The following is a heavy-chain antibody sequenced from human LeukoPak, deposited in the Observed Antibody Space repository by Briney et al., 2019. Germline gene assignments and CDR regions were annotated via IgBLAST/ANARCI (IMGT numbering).Heavy chain of an antibody. J-gene: IGHJ5*02. CDR1: GYTFTSYG. V-gene: IGHV1-18*01. Sequence: ASVKVSCKASGYTFTSYGISWVRQAPGQGLEWMRWISAYNGNTNYVQKLQGRVTMTTDTSTSTAYMELRSLRSDDTAVYYCARDRGYYDSSGYHNWFDPWGQGTLVTVSS. D-gene: IGHD3-22*01. CDR2: ISAYNGNT. CDR3: ARDRGYYDSSGYHNWFDP.